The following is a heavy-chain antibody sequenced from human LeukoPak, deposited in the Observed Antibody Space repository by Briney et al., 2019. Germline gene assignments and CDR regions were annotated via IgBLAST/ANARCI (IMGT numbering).Heavy chain of an antibody. D-gene: IGHD1-20*01. V-gene: IGHV1-2*02. CDR1: GYTFTGYY. CDR2: INPNSGGT. CDR3: ARGVDSWNDLFDY. J-gene: IGHJ4*02. Sequence: GASVKVSCKASGYTFTGYYMHWVRQAPGQGLEWMGWINPNSGGTNYAQKFQGRVTMTRDTSISTAYMELSSLRSDDTAVYYCARGVDSWNDLFDYWGQGTLVTVSS.